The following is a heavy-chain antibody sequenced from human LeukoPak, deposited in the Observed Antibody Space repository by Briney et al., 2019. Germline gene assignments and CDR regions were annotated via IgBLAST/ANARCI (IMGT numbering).Heavy chain of an antibody. CDR1: GYTFTGYY. CDR3: ARQGRSGSYSAFSWFDP. J-gene: IGHJ5*02. CDR2: INPNSGGT. D-gene: IGHD3-22*01. V-gene: IGHV1-2*02. Sequence: GASVKVSCKASGYTFTGYYIHWVRQAPGQGLEWMGWINPNSGGTNYAQKFQGRVTMTRDTSISTAYMELSRLRSDDTAVYYCARQGRSGSYSAFSWFDPWGQGTLVTVSS.